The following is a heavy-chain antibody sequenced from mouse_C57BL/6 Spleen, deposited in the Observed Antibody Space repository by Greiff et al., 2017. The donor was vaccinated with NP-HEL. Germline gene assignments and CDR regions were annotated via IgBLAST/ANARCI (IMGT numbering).Heavy chain of an antibody. CDR2: ISGGGGNT. Sequence: EVKLMESGGGLVKPGGSLKLSCAASGFTFSSYTMSWVRQTPEKRLEWVATISGGGGNTYYPDSVKGRFTISRDNAKNTLYLQMSSLRSEDTALYYCARHRYDYDGAWFAYWGQGTLVTVSA. D-gene: IGHD2-4*01. J-gene: IGHJ3*01. CDR3: ARHRYDYDGAWFAY. V-gene: IGHV5-9*01. CDR1: GFTFSSYT.